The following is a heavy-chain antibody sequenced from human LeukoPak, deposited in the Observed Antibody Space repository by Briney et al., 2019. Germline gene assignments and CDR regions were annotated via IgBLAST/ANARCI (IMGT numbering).Heavy chain of an antibody. Sequence: PGGSLRLSCAASGFTFSNAWMSWVRQAPGKGLEWVGRMKSKTDGGTTDYAAPVKGRFTISRDDSKNTLYLQMNSLKTEDTAVYYCTTDRFYLTTTFDYWGQGTLVTVSS. D-gene: IGHD1-14*01. CDR2: MKSKTDGGTT. J-gene: IGHJ4*02. V-gene: IGHV3-15*01. CDR3: TTDRFYLTTTFDY. CDR1: GFTFSNAW.